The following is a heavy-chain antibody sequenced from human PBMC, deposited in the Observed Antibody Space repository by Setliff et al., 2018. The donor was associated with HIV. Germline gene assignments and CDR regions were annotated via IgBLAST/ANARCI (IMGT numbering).Heavy chain of an antibody. V-gene: IGHV4-34*01. CDR1: GGSFSGYY. CDR3: ARDGGGFASGTFDI. CDR2: INHSGST. J-gene: IGHJ3*02. Sequence: SETLSLTCAVYGGSFSGYYWSWIRQPPGKGLEWIGEINHSGSTNYNPSLKSRVTISVDTSKNQFSLKLTSVTAADTAVYYCARDGGGFASGTFDIWGQGTKVTVSS. D-gene: IGHD2-15*01.